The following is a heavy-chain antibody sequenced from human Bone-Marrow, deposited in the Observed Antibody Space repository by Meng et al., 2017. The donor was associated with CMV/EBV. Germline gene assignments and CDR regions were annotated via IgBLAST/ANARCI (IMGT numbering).Heavy chain of an antibody. CDR2: IDWDDDK. CDR1: GFSVSTSGVG. Sequence: SGPTLVKPTQPLTLTCTFSGFSVSTSGVGGGGIRQPPVKAVEWIARIDWDDDKFYSTTLKNRLTISKDTSKNQVVLTMTNMDPVDTATYYCATAQRYGGIFFDYWGQGTLVTVSS. J-gene: IGHJ4*02. D-gene: IGHD2-15*01. CDR3: ATAQRYGGIFFDY. V-gene: IGHV2-70*04.